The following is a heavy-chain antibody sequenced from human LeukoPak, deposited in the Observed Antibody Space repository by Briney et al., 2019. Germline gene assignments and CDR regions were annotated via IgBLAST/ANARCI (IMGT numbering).Heavy chain of an antibody. CDR3: ARRVPSQVITDYFDS. V-gene: IGHV3-23*01. CDR1: GFNFGIYA. CDR2: IRGSSDVT. Sequence: SGGSLRLSCVASGFNFGIYAMSWVRQAPGKGLEWVSGIRGSSDVTDYADSVKGRFTISRDNAKNSLFLQMNSLRAEDTAVYYCARRVPSQVITDYFDSWGQGTLVTVSS. D-gene: IGHD3-16*01. J-gene: IGHJ4*02.